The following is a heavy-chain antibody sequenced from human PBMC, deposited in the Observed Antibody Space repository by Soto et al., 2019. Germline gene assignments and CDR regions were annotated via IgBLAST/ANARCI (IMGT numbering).Heavy chain of an antibody. Sequence: QVQLVQSGAEVKKPGSSVKVSCKASGGTFSSYAISWVRQAPGQGLEWMGGIIPIFGTANYAQKFQGRVTITADESTSTAYMELSSLRSEDTAVYYCARSPFGVVITDYYYYYGMDVWGQGTTVTVSS. CDR3: ARSPFGVVITDYYYYYGMDV. CDR1: GGTFSSYA. D-gene: IGHD3-3*01. V-gene: IGHV1-69*01. CDR2: IIPIFGTA. J-gene: IGHJ6*02.